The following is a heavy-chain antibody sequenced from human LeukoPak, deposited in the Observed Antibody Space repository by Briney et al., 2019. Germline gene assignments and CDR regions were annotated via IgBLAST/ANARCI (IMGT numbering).Heavy chain of an antibody. V-gene: IGHV1-69*13. Sequence: RASVKVSCKASGGTFSSYAISLVRQAPGQGLEWMGGIIPIFGTANYAQKFQGRVTIIADESTSTAYMELSSLRSEDTAVYYCARDPNEYSYGYNWFDPWGQGTLVTVSS. CDR3: ARDPNEYSYGYNWFDP. D-gene: IGHD5-18*01. CDR1: GGTFSSYA. CDR2: IIPIFGTA. J-gene: IGHJ5*02.